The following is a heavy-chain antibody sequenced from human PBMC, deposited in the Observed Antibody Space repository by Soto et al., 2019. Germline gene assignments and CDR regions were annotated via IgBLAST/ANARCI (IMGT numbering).Heavy chain of an antibody. CDR3: ARDFRTHSHGVDV. J-gene: IGHJ6*02. V-gene: IGHV1-2*02. CDR2: IDPNSGGT. Sequence: QAQLVQSGPEVKKPGASVKVSCKASGYTFSGPYIYWIRQAPGQGLEWMGWIDPNSGGTEFAQKFQGRVTPTRATSISTVYMELNSLRSDDTGVYYCARDFRTHSHGVDVWGQGTAVTVSS. CDR1: GYTFSGPY. D-gene: IGHD1-26*01.